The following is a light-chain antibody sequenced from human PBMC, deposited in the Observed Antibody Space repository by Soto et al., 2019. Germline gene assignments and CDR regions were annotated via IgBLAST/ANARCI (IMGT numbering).Light chain of an antibody. Sequence: DIQMTQSPSSLSASVGDRVTITCRARQTISSWLAWYQQKPGSAPKLLIYDTSSLRSGVPSRFSGSASGTDFTLTISNLQPNDSATYYCQQANSFPRTFGQGTKVELK. CDR2: DTS. CDR3: QQANSFPRT. V-gene: IGKV1-12*01. CDR1: QTISSW. J-gene: IGKJ1*01.